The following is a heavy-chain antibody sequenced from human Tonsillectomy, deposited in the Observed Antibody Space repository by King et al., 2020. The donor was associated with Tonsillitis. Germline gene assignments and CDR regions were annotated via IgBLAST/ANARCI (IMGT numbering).Heavy chain of an antibody. V-gene: IGHV4-59*01. CDR1: GGSISNYY. J-gene: IGHJ4*02. CDR3: ARVFQTSGISWYYFDY. D-gene: IGHD6-13*01. Sequence: QLQESGPGLVKASETLSLTCTVSGGSISNYYWSWIRQPPGKGLEWIGYIYYSGTTNNNPSLNSRVTISVDTSKNQFSLKVSSVTAADAAVYYCARVFQTSGISWYYFDYWGQGTLVTVSS. CDR2: IYYSGTT.